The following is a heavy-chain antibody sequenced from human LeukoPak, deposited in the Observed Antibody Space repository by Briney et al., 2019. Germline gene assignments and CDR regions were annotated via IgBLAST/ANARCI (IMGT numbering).Heavy chain of an antibody. D-gene: IGHD2-15*01. CDR1: GYTFTGYY. V-gene: IGHV1-2*02. CDR3: ASRGPLVVAAKGAFDI. CDR2: INPNSGGT. J-gene: IGHJ3*02. Sequence: GASVKVSCKASGYTFTGYYMHWVRQAPGQGLEWMGWINPNSGGTNYAQKFRGRVTMTRDTSISTAYMELSRLRSDDTAVYYCASRGPLVVAAKGAFDIWGQGTMVTVSS.